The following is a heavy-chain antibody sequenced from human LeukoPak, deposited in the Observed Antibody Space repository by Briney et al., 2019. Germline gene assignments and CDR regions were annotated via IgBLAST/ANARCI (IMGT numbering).Heavy chain of an antibody. CDR2: IKAESGGT. D-gene: IGHD3-9*01. CDR3: AGADWAAGVAFDY. Sequence: ASVEVSCKASGYTFTDYYIHWVRQAPGQELEWMGWIKAESGGTSYAQKFHGRVTMTRDTSVTTAYVEVNSLRSDDTAVYYCAGADWAAGVAFDYWGQGTLVTVSS. V-gene: IGHV1-2*02. CDR1: GYTFTDYY. J-gene: IGHJ4*02.